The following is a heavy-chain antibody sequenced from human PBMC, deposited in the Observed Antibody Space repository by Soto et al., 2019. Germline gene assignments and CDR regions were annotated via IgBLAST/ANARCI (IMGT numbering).Heavy chain of an antibody. CDR2: IYYSGST. CDR1: GGSISSYY. Sequence: TSETLSLTCTVSGGSISSYYWSWIRQPPGKGLEWIGYIYYSGSTNYNPSLQIRVTISVDTSKSHFSLKLSSVSAADMSVYYCARLAPGRSYGEFDFWGQGTLVTVSS. CDR3: ARLAPGRSYGEFDF. V-gene: IGHV4-59*01. J-gene: IGHJ5*01. D-gene: IGHD3-10*01.